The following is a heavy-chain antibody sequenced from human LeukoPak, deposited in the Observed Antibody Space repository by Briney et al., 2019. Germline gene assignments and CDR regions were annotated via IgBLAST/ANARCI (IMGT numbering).Heavy chain of an antibody. CDR2: INHSGST. CDR3: ARLRPGGFDQVYDY. CDR1: GGSFSGYY. V-gene: IGHV4-34*01. Sequence: SETLSLTCAVYGGSFSGYYWSWIRQPPGKGLEWIGEINHSGSTNYNPSLKSRVTISVDTSKNQFSLKLSSVTAADTAVYYCARLRPGGFDQVYDYWGQGTLVTVSS. J-gene: IGHJ4*02. D-gene: IGHD3-16*01.